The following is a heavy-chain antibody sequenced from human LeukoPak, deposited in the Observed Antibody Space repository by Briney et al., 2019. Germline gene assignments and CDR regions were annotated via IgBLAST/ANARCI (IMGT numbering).Heavy chain of an antibody. CDR1: GFTFDDYA. Sequence: PGGSLRLSCAASGFTFDDYAMHWIRQVPGKGLVWVSHIKYDGSATNYADSVKGRFTISRDNAKNTLYLQMNSLRAEDTAVYYCVSGSLQSGYNFDYWGQGALVTVSS. V-gene: IGHV3-74*01. CDR2: IKYDGSAT. D-gene: IGHD3-3*01. CDR3: VSGSLQSGYNFDY. J-gene: IGHJ4*02.